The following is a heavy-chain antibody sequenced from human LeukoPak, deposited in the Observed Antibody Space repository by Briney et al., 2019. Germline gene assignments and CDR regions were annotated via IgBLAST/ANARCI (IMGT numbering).Heavy chain of an antibody. CDR2: ISYDGSNK. V-gene: IGHV3-30*04. CDR1: GFTFSSYA. CDR3: ARDPPSAMTTVIAEYFQH. Sequence: PGGSLRLSCAASGFTFSSYAMHWVRQAPGKGLEWVAVISYDGSNKYYADSVKGRFTISRDNAKNSLYLQMNSLRAEDTAVYYCARDPPSAMTTVIAEYFQHWGQGTLVTVSS. D-gene: IGHD4-17*01. J-gene: IGHJ1*01.